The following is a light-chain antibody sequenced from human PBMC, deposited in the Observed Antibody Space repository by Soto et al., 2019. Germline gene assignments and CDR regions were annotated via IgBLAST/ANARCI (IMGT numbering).Light chain of an antibody. J-gene: IGKJ5*01. CDR1: QSVSSN. CDR2: GAS. Sequence: ILMTQSPATLSVSPGERATLSCRASQSVSSNLAWYQQKPDQAPRLLIYGASTRATGIPARFSGSGSGTDFTLTISSLQSDDFAVSYCQQYNNWLITFGQGTRLEIK. V-gene: IGKV3-15*01. CDR3: QQYNNWLIT.